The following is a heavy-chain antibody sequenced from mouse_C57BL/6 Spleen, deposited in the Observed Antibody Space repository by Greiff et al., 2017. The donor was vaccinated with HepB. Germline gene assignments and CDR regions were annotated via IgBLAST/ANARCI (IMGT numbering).Heavy chain of an antibody. CDR1: GYSITSGYY. J-gene: IGHJ2*01. CDR3: AREGDSKGY. V-gene: IGHV3-6*01. Sequence: VQLKESGPGLVKPSQSLSLTCSVTGYSITSGYYWNWIRQFPGNKLEWMGYISYDGSNNYNPSLKNRISITRDTSKNQFFLKLNSVTTEDTATYYCAREGDSKGYWGQGTTLTVSS. CDR2: ISYDGSN. D-gene: IGHD2-5*01.